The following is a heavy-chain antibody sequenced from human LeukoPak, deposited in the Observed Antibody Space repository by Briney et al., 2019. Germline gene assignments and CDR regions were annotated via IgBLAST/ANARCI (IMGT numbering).Heavy chain of an antibody. Sequence: SETLSLTCTVSGGSISSYYWSWIRQPPGKGLEWIGYIYYSGSTNYNPSLKSRVTISVDTSKNQFSLKPSSVTAADTAVYYCARVRGYNSYYFDYWGQGTLVTVSS. J-gene: IGHJ4*02. V-gene: IGHV4-59*01. CDR2: IYYSGST. CDR3: ARVRGYNSYYFDY. CDR1: GGSISSYY. D-gene: IGHD5-24*01.